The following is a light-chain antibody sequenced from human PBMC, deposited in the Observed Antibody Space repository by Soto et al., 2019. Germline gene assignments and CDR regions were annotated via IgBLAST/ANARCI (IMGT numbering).Light chain of an antibody. J-gene: IGLJ1*01. Sequence: QSALTQPRSVSGSPGQSVTISCTGTSSDVGGYDYVSWYQQRPGKAPKLMIYNVTKRPSGVPDRFSGSRSGNTASLTISGLQAEDDADYYCCSYAGTYTFYVFGTG. CDR1: SSDVGGYDY. V-gene: IGLV2-11*01. CDR3: CSYAGTYTFYV. CDR2: NVT.